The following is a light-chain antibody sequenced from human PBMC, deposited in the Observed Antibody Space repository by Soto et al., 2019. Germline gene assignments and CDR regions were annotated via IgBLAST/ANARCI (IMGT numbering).Light chain of an antibody. Sequence: QSALTQPASVSGSPGQSITLSCTGTRSDVGGYNYVSWYQQHPGKAPKLMIYDVSNRPSGISNRFSGSKSGNTASLTISGLQTEDEADYYCSSYTRSSSTLVVFGGGTKLTVL. CDR3: SSYTRSSSTLVV. CDR1: RSDVGGYNY. CDR2: DVS. J-gene: IGLJ2*01. V-gene: IGLV2-14*01.